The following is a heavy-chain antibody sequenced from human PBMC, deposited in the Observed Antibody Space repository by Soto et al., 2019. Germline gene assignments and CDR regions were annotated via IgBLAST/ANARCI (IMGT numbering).Heavy chain of an antibody. CDR3: ARDHYYDSSGYSAGFGY. D-gene: IGHD3-22*01. Sequence: GGSLRLSCAASGFTFSSYSMNWVRQAPGKGLEWVSSISSSSSYIYYADSVKGRFTISRDNAKNSLYLQMNSLRAEDTAVYYCARDHYYDSSGYSAGFGYWGQGTLVTV. V-gene: IGHV3-21*01. CDR1: GFTFSSYS. CDR2: ISSSSSYI. J-gene: IGHJ4*02.